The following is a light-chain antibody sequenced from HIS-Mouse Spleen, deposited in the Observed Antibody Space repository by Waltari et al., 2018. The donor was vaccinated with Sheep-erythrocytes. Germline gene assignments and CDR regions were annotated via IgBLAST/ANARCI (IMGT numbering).Light chain of an antibody. CDR3: QQYDNLLT. J-gene: IGKJ4*01. Sequence: DIQMTQSPSSLSASVGDRVTITCQASQDIRNSLNWYQQKPGKAPKLRRYDASNLDTGVPSRFSGSGSVTDFTFTISSLQPEDIATYYCQQYDNLLTFGGGTKVEIK. V-gene: IGKV1-33*01. CDR2: DAS. CDR1: QDIRNS.